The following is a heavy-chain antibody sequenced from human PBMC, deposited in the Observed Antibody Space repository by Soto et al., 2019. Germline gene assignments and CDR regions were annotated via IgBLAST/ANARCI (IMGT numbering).Heavy chain of an antibody. CDR3: AKEGRLRSPAGDYFDS. J-gene: IGHJ4*02. CDR1: VFSCPDYD. V-gene: IGHV3-23*01. CDR2: VGRFGNT. D-gene: IGHD3-10*01. Sequence: GGALRLSGEGPVFSCPDYDMNWVRQSPGKGLEWVAAVGRFGNTYYRDSVRGRFTISRDDSRNTVYLQMNRLRVEDTAVYFCAKEGRLRSPAGDYFDSWAQGSLVTVSS.